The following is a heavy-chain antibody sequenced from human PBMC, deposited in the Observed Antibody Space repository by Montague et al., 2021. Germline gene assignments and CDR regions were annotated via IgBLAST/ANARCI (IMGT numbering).Heavy chain of an antibody. J-gene: IGHJ4*02. D-gene: IGHD3-10*01. V-gene: IGHV3-21*01. CDR2: ISSSSSYI. CDR1: GFTFRSYS. Sequence: SLRLSCAASGFTFRSYSMNWVHQAPGKGLEWVSSISSSSSYIYYTDSVKGRFTISRDNAKNSLYLQMNSLRAEDTAVYYCARDYYGSGRGKDYFDYWGQGTRVTVSS. CDR3: ARDYYGSGRGKDYFDY.